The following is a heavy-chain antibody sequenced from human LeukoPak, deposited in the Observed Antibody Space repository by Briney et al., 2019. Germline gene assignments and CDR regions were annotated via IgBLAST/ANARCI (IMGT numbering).Heavy chain of an antibody. CDR1: GFTLNNYA. CDR2: INNSGGST. CDR3: ARKYSGTNPFDY. V-gene: IGHV3-23*01. Sequence: PGGSLRLSCAASGFTLNNYAMSWVRQAPGKGLEWVSIINNSGGSTYYADSVKGRFTISRDLSKNTLYLQMNSLRAEDTALYYCARKYSGTNPFDYWGQGTPVTVSS. J-gene: IGHJ4*02. D-gene: IGHD1-26*01.